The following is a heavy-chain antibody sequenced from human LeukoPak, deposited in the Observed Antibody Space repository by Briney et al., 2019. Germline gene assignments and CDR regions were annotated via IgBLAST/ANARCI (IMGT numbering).Heavy chain of an antibody. CDR2: ISDDGSNK. CDR1: GFTFSNYG. Sequence: GGSLRLSCTASGFTFSNYGMHWVRQAPGKGLEWVAVISDDGSNKYHADSVKGRFTISRDNSKDTLYLQMNSLRPADTGVYYCATPYIVVAEGGKVDYWGQGTLVTVSS. D-gene: IGHD4-23*01. CDR3: ATPYIVVAEGGKVDY. V-gene: IGHV3-30*19. J-gene: IGHJ4*02.